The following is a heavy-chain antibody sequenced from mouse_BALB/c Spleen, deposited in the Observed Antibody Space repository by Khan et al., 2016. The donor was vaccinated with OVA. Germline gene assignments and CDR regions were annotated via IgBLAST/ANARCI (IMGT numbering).Heavy chain of an antibody. CDR1: GFTFNSYG. V-gene: IGHV5-17*02. J-gene: IGHJ2*01. CDR3: ATSYFYGYCFDY. D-gene: IGHD1-1*01. CDR2: ISGDSNTI. Sequence: EVELVESGGGLVQPGGSRKLSCAASGFTFNSYGMHWVRQAPEKGLEWVAYISGDSNTIYYAATVKGRFTISRDNTKNTLFLQMTSLTSDDTAIYYCATSYFYGYCFDYWGPGTTLTVS.